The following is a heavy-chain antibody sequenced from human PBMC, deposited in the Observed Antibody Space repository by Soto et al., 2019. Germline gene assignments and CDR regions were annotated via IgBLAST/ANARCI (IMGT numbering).Heavy chain of an antibody. CDR3: ARGRVIPAAGGDPYFFEY. D-gene: IGHD2-2*01. CDR1: GGSIISGDHF. Sequence: SDTLCLTCSVSGGSIISGDHFWSWIRQHPGKGLEWIGYMNYNGRTDYNPSLRSRVSISLDTSKNQFSLNMNSVAAADTAMYFCARGRVIPAAGGDPYFFEYWGQGALVTVSS. V-gene: IGHV4-31*03. J-gene: IGHJ4*02. CDR2: MNYNGRT.